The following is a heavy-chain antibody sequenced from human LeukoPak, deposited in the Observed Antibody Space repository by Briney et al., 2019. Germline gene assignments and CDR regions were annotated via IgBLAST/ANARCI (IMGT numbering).Heavy chain of an antibody. D-gene: IGHD6-19*01. CDR2: ISYDGSNK. J-gene: IGHJ5*02. Sequence: GGSLRLSCAASGFTFSSYAMHWVRQAPGKGLEWVAVISYDGSNKYYADSVKGRFTISRDNSKNTLYLQMNSLRAEDTAVYYCARELGTGEQWLVLFFVGDGGFDPWGQGPLVTVS. CDR3: ARELGTGEQWLVLFFVGDGGFDP. CDR1: GFTFSSYA. V-gene: IGHV3-30-3*01.